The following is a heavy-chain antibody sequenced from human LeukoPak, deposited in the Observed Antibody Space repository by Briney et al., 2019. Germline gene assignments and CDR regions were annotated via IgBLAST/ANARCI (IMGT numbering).Heavy chain of an antibody. CDR2: FYYTGST. J-gene: IGHJ5*02. Sequence: PSETLSLTCTVSGASISSSSYYWGWIRQPPGKGLEWIGSFYYTGSTYYNPSLKSRVTIPVDTSKNQFSLKLSSVNAADTAVYYCARHLRLDPWGQGTLVTVSS. V-gene: IGHV4-39*01. CDR1: GASISSSSYY. CDR3: ARHLRLDP.